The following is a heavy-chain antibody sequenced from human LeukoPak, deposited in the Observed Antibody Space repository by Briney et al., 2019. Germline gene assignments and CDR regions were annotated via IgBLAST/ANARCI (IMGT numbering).Heavy chain of an antibody. V-gene: IGHV3-30*03. CDR1: GFTFSSYG. CDR2: ISYDGSNK. CDR3: ARSHPRTSVFDF. J-gene: IGHJ3*01. D-gene: IGHD5/OR15-5a*01. Sequence: PGGSLRLSCAASGFTFSSYGMHWVRQAPGKGLEWVAVISYDGSNKYYADSVKGRFTISRDNSKNTLYLQMNSLRVEDTAVYYCARSHPRTSVFDFGGQGTMVTLSS.